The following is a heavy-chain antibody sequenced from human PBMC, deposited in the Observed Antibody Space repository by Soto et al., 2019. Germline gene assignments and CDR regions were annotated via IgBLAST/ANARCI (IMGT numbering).Heavy chain of an antibody. Sequence: QVQLVQSGAEVKKPGSSVNVSCKASGGTFSSYAISWVRQAPGQGLEWMGGIIPIFGTANYAQKFQGRVTITADESTSTVYMELSSLRAEDTAVYYCARDKVGYYDSSGYYRVSVPPDYYYGMDVWGQGTTVTVSS. CDR2: IIPIFGTA. D-gene: IGHD3-22*01. CDR3: ARDKVGYYDSSGYYRVSVPPDYYYGMDV. J-gene: IGHJ6*02. CDR1: GGTFSSYA. V-gene: IGHV1-69*01.